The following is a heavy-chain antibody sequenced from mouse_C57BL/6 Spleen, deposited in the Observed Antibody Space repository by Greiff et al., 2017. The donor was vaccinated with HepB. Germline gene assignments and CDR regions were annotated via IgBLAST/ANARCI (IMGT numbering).Heavy chain of an antibody. V-gene: IGHV1-82*01. CDR2: IYPGDGDT. CDR3: ASETANWDSFDY. J-gene: IGHJ2*01. CDR1: GYAFSSSW. D-gene: IGHD4-1*01. Sequence: VQLQQSGPELVKPGASVKISCKASGYAFSSSWMNWVKQRPGKGLEWIGRIYPGDGDTNYNGKFKGKATLTADKSSSTAYMQLSSLTSEDSAVYFCASETANWDSFDYWGQGTTLTVSS.